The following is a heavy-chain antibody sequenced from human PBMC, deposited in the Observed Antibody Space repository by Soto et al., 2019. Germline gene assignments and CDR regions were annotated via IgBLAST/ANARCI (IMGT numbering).Heavy chain of an antibody. CDR3: ARTTDLGVARSYDAFDI. CDR2: INPNSGGT. V-gene: IGHV1-2*04. J-gene: IGHJ3*02. Sequence: ASVKVSCKASGYTFTGYYMHWVRQAPGQGLEWMGWINPNSGGTNYAQKFQGWVTMTRDTSISTAYMELSRLRSDDTAVYYCARTTDLGVARSYDAFDIWGQGTMVTVSS. D-gene: IGHD2-15*01. CDR1: GYTFTGYY.